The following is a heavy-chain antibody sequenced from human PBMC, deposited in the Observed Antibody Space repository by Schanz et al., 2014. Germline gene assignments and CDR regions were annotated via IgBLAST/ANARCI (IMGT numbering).Heavy chain of an antibody. J-gene: IGHJ4*02. CDR3: AKYRCYYRVARSYRELEY. D-gene: IGHD2-21*01. Sequence: EVQLLESGGGLVQPGGSLRLSCLASGFAFSSYGMNWLRQAPGKGLEWVSVIGVDGTTTYYADSVKGRFTISRDNSKNTLYLQMNSRRPEDEAVYYCAKYRCYYRVARSYRELEYWGQGTLVTVSS. CDR2: IGVDGTTT. CDR1: GFAFSSYG. V-gene: IGHV3-23*01.